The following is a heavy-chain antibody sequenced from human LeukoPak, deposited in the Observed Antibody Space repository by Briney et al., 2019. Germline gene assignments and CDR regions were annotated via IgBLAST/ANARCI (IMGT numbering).Heavy chain of an antibody. CDR1: GFSFSIYW. Sequence: GGSLRLSCAASGFSFSIYWMSWVRQAPGKGLEWVANIKQDRSEKYYVDSVKGRFTISRDNAKNSLYLQMNSLRAEDTAVYYCARAVAESEDYWGQGTLVTVSS. CDR3: ARAVAESEDY. CDR2: IKQDRSEK. D-gene: IGHD6-19*01. J-gene: IGHJ4*02. V-gene: IGHV3-7*04.